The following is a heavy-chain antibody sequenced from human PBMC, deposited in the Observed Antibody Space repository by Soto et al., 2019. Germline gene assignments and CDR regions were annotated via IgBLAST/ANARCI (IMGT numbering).Heavy chain of an antibody. D-gene: IGHD3-3*02. J-gene: IGHJ6*02. CDR3: ATISPADYYYGMDV. V-gene: IGHV3-11*06. Sequence: LRLSCAASGFTFSDYYMSWICQAPGKGLEWVSYISSSSSYTNYADSVKGRFTISRDNAKNSLYLQMNSLRAEDTAVYYCATISPADYYYGMDVWGQGTTVTVSS. CDR1: GFTFSDYY. CDR2: ISSSSSYT.